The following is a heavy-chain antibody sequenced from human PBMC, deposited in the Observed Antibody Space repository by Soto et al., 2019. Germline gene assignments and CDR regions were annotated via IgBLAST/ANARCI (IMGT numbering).Heavy chain of an antibody. J-gene: IGHJ4*02. CDR3: AKEASSSWYEDY. V-gene: IGHV3-30*18. D-gene: IGHD6-13*01. CDR2: ISYDGGNI. CDR1: GFTFSSYG. Sequence: GSLRLSCAASGFTFSSYGMHWVRQAPGKGLEWVAVISYDGGNIYYADSVKGRFTISRDNSKNTLYLQMNSLRAEDTAVYYCAKEASSSWYEDYWGQGTLVTVSS.